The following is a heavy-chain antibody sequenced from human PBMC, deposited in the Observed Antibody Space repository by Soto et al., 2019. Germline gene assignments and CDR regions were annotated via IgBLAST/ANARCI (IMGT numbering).Heavy chain of an antibody. CDR2: ISAYNGNT. V-gene: IGHV1-18*01. CDR1: GYTFTSYG. Sequence: ASVKVSCKASGYTFTSYGISWVRQAPGQGLEWMGWISAYNGNTNYAQKLQGRVTMTTDTSTSTAYMELRSLRSDDTAVYYCARQYYDSSGYYLLDYWGQGTLVTVSS. J-gene: IGHJ4*02. D-gene: IGHD3-22*01. CDR3: ARQYYDSSGYYLLDY.